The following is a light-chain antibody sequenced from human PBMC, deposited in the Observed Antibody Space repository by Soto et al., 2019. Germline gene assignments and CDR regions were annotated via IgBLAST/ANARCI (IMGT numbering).Light chain of an antibody. CDR2: AAS. V-gene: IGKV3-20*01. CDR1: QSLESS. J-gene: IGKJ1*01. CDR3: QQYVRSPWT. Sequence: DIVLTQSPATLSLSPGQRATLSCRASQSLESSLVWYQQNPGQAPRLLIYAASSRATGIPDRCSGSGSGTDFTLTISLLEPEVSAVYYCQQYVRSPWTVGQGTKVDIK.